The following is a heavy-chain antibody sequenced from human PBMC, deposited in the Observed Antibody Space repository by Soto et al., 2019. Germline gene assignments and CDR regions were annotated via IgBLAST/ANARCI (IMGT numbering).Heavy chain of an antibody. D-gene: IGHD2-2*01. CDR1: GFTFSSYS. Sequence: GGSLRLSCAASGFTFSSYSMNWVRQAPGKGLEWVSYISSSSSTIYYADSVKGRFTISRDNAKNSRYLQMNSLRAEDTAVYYCARDPLPVDCSSTSCFDSGTDYWGQGTLVTVSS. CDR2: ISSSSSTI. J-gene: IGHJ4*02. CDR3: ARDPLPVDCSSTSCFDSGTDY. V-gene: IGHV3-48*01.